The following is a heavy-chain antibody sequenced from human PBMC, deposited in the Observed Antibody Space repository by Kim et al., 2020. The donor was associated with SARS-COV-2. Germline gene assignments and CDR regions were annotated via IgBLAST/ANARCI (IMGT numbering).Heavy chain of an antibody. CDR3: ARDQSRITIFGVVINYYYMDV. V-gene: IGHV3-7*01. D-gene: IGHD3-3*01. CDR2: IKQDGSEK. J-gene: IGHJ6*03. CDR1: GFTFSSYW. Sequence: GGSLRLSCAASGFTFSSYWMSWVRQAPGKGLEWVANIKQDGSEKYYVDSVKGRFTISRDNAKNSLYLQMNSLRAEDKAVYYCARDQSRITIFGVVINYYYMDVWGKETTVTVSS.